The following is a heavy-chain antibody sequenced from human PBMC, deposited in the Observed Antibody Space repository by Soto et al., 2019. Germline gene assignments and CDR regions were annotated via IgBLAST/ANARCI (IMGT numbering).Heavy chain of an antibody. D-gene: IGHD3-22*01. Sequence: LRLSCAASGFTFSSYGMHWVRQAPGKGLEWVAVISYDGSNKYYADSVKGRFTISRDNSKNTLYLQMNSLRAEDTAVYYCAKGDYYDSSGYSSPSDYWGQGTLVTVSS. CDR3: AKGDYYDSSGYSSPSDY. CDR1: GFTFSSYG. V-gene: IGHV3-30*18. CDR2: ISYDGSNK. J-gene: IGHJ4*02.